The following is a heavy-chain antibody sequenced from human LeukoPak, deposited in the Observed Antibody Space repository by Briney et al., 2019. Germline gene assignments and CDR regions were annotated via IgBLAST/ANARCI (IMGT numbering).Heavy chain of an antibody. CDR2: IYYSGST. V-gene: IGHV4-39*01. D-gene: IGHD3-9*01. J-gene: IGHJ5*02. Sequence: SETLSLTCTVSGGSISSSSYYWGWIRQPPGKGLEWIGSIYYSGSTYYNPSLKSRVTISVDTSKNQFSLKLSSVTAADTAVYYCARQDLLTGRVYWFDPLGQGTLVTVSS. CDR1: GGSISSSSYY. CDR3: ARQDLLTGRVYWFDP.